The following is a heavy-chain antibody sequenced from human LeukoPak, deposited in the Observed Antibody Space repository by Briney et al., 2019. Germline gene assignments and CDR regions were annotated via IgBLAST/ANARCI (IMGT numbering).Heavy chain of an antibody. CDR1: GDSVSSNAGV. CDR2: TFYRSKWYN. D-gene: IGHD6-13*01. Sequence: SQTLSLTCAISGDSVSSNAGVWTWIRQSPSRGFEWLGRTFYRSKWYNHYAVSVKSRITINPDTSKNQFSLQLNSVTPEDTAVRYCAREAAAGWVDYWGQGTLVTVSS. V-gene: IGHV6-1*01. CDR3: AREAAAGWVDY. J-gene: IGHJ4*02.